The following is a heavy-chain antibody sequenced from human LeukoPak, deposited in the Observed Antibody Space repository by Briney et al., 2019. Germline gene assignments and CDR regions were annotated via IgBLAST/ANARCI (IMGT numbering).Heavy chain of an antibody. CDR1: GFTFDDYA. CDR3: AKDTSGSYSAREGGSFDY. V-gene: IGHV3-9*01. Sequence: QPGGSLRLSCAASGFTFDDYAMHWVRQAPGKGLEWVSGISWNSGSIGYADSVKGRFTISRDNAKNSLYLQMNSLRAEDTALYYCAKDTSGSYSAREGGSFDYWGQGTLVTVSS. J-gene: IGHJ4*02. D-gene: IGHD1-26*01. CDR2: ISWNSGSI.